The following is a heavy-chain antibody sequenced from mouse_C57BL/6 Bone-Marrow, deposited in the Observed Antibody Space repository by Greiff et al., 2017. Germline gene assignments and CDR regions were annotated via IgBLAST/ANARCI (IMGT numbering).Heavy chain of an antibody. Sequence: VQLQQPGAELVKPGASVKMSCKASGYTFTSYWITWVKQRPGPGLEWIGDIYPTSGRTNYNEKFKRKAILTVDTSSNTAYMQLSSLTSEDSAVFYCARSGPLGRSFDYWGQGTTLTVSS. J-gene: IGHJ2*01. CDR3: ARSGPLGRSFDY. V-gene: IGHV1-55*01. D-gene: IGHD4-1*01. CDR1: GYTFTSYW. CDR2: IYPTSGRT.